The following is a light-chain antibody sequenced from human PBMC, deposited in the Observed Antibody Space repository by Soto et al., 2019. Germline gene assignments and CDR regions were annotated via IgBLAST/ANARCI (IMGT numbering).Light chain of an antibody. Sequence: EIVLTQSPGTLSLSPGERATLSCRASQSVYSSYLAWYQQKPGQAPRLRIYGASSRATGIPDRFSGSGSGTDFTLTISRLEPEDFAVYFCQQNGSSPLTVGGGPKAEIK. CDR3: QQNGSSPLT. J-gene: IGKJ4*01. V-gene: IGKV3-20*01. CDR1: QSVYSSY. CDR2: GAS.